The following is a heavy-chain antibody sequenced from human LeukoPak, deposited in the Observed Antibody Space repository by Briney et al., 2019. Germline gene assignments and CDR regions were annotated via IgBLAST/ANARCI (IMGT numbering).Heavy chain of an antibody. CDR1: GYTFTRYY. J-gene: IGHJ6*02. V-gene: IGHV1-46*01. CDR2: ISPSGGTT. Sequence: ASVKVSCKASGYTFTRYYMHWVRQAPGQGLEWGGIISPSGGTTRYAQKFQGRVTMTSDTSTSTVYMELSSLRYEDTAVYYCARGSGPNCTSTSCPMGVWGQGTTVTVSS. D-gene: IGHD2-2*01. CDR3: ARGSGPNCTSTSCPMGV.